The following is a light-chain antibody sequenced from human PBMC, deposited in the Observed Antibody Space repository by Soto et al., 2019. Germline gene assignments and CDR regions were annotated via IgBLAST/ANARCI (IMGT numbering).Light chain of an antibody. V-gene: IGKV1-12*01. Sequence: DIHMTQSPSSVSASVGDRVTIACRASQGITSWLVWYQQKPGKAPKLLIYAASSLQSGVPSRLSGSGSGTDFSLTIRSLQPEDFATYYCQQYNNYSTFGQGTRLEIK. CDR1: QGITSW. J-gene: IGKJ5*01. CDR3: QQYNNYST. CDR2: AAS.